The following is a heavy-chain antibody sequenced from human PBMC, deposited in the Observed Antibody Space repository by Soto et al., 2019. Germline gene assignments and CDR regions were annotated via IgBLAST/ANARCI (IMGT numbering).Heavy chain of an antibody. Sequence: QVQLVQSGAEVKKPGASVKVSCKASGYTFTSYGISWVRQAPGQGLEWMGGISAYSGNTNSARKGQGRVTMTTDTTTSTANRELRSLRSDDTAVYYCARDSDYGSGRPCRYWGQGTLVTVSS. CDR1: GYTFTSYG. D-gene: IGHD3-10*01. J-gene: IGHJ4*02. CDR3: ARDSDYGSGRPCRY. CDR2: ISAYSGNT. V-gene: IGHV1-18*01.